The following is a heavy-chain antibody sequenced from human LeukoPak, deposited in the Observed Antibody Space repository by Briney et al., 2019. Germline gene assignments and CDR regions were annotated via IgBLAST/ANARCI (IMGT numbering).Heavy chain of an antibody. CDR3: AKDVWWSVS. CDR1: GFTLSNHA. Sequence: GGSLRLSCAASGFTLSNHAMTWVRQAPGKGLEWVAAISASGDDTFYADSVKGRFTISRDNSKNILYLQMNSLRAEDTAMYFCAKDVWWSVSWGQGTPVTVSS. J-gene: IGHJ5*02. D-gene: IGHD2-8*02. CDR2: ISASGDDT. V-gene: IGHV3-23*01.